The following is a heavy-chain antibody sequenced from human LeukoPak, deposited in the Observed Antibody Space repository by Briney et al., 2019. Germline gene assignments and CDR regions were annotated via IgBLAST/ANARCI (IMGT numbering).Heavy chain of an antibody. D-gene: IGHD3-9*01. CDR1: GFTFSSYE. V-gene: IGHV3-48*03. CDR3: ARVGGGYFDWLLPDY. Sequence: GGSLRLSCAASGFTFSSYEMNWVRQAPGKGLEWVSYISSSGSTIYYADSVKGRFTISRDNAKNSLYLQMNSLRAEDTAVYYCARVGGGYFDWLLPDYWGQGTLVTVSS. J-gene: IGHJ4*02. CDR2: ISSSGSTI.